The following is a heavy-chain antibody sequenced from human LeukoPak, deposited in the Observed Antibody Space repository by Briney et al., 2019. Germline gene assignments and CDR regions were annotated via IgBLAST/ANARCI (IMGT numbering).Heavy chain of an antibody. CDR1: GYTFTSYY. D-gene: IGHD2-21*02. J-gene: IGHJ6*02. V-gene: IGHV1-46*01. CDR2: INPSGGST. Sequence: ASVKVSCKASGYTFTSYYMHWVRQAPGQGLEWMGMINPSGGSTSYAQKFQGRVTMTRDTSTSTVYMELSSLRSEDTAVYYCASVVTAIRRYYYYGMDVWGQGTTVTVSS. CDR3: ASVVTAIRRYYYYGMDV.